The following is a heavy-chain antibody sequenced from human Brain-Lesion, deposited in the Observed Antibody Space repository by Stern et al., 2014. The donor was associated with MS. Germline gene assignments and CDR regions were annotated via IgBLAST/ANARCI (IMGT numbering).Heavy chain of an antibody. CDR3: ARDQRGITIFGVVTDYYYLGMDV. D-gene: IGHD3-3*01. J-gene: IGHJ6*02. CDR2: INPNTGGT. CDR1: GYIFTGYY. Sequence: VQLVESGAEVKKPGASVKVSCKTSGYIFTGYYIHWVRQAPGPGLEWMAWINPNTGGTKYVQKFQGRVTMSRDTSISTAYVELSSLTSDDTAVYYCARDQRGITIFGVVTDYYYLGMDVWGQGTTVTVSS. V-gene: IGHV1-2*02.